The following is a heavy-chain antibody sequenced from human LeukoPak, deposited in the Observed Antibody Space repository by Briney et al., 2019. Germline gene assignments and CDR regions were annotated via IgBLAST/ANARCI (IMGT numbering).Heavy chain of an antibody. CDR3: ARDRPHGSGWGLDF. D-gene: IGHD6-19*01. Sequence: GGSLRPSCAASGFVFNAYSMHWVRQAPGERLGWISYISFSSGTIYYCDSVKGRFTISRDNAKRSLYLQMNSLSPEDTAVYYCARDRPHGSGWGLDFWGRGTLVTVSS. V-gene: IGHV3-48*01. CDR2: ISFSSGTI. J-gene: IGHJ4*02. CDR1: GFVFNAYS.